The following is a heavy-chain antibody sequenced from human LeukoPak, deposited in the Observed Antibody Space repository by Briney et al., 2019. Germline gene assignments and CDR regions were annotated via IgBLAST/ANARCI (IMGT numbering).Heavy chain of an antibody. CDR2: INPNSGGT. V-gene: IGHV1-2*02. D-gene: IGHD2-2*02. CDR3: ARAPFVVVPAAIRPRYYYYGMDV. Sequence: ASVKVSCKASGYTFTGYYMHWVRQAPGQGLEWMGWINPNSGGTNYAQKFQGRVTMTRDTSISTAYMELSRLRSDDTAVYYCARAPFVVVPAAIRPRYYYYGMDVWGQGTTVTVSS. J-gene: IGHJ6*02. CDR1: GYTFTGYY.